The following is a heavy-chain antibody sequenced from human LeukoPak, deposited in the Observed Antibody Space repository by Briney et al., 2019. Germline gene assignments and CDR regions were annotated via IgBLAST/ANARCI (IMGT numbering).Heavy chain of an antibody. Sequence: LRLSCAASGFTFSSYGMHWVRQAPGKGLEWVAVIWYDGSNKYYADSVKGRFTISRDNSKNTLYLQMNSLRAEDTAVYYCARDASDSSGWYRPNSLDCWGQGTLVTVSS. CDR1: GFTFSSYG. V-gene: IGHV3-33*01. D-gene: IGHD6-19*01. CDR2: IWYDGSNK. CDR3: ARDASDSSGWYRPNSLDC. J-gene: IGHJ4*02.